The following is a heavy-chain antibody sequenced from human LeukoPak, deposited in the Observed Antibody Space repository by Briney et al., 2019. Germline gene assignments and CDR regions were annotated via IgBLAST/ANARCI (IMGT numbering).Heavy chain of an antibody. CDR1: GGSFSGYY. J-gene: IGHJ6*02. V-gene: IGHV4-34*01. CDR3: ARGQRGWNYGRYYYYGMDV. Sequence: SETLSLTCAVYGGSFSGYYWSWIRQPPGKGLEWIGKINHSGSTNYNPSLKSRVTISVDTSKNQFSLKLSSVTAADTAVYYCARGQRGWNYGRYYYYGMDVWGQGTTVTVSS. CDR2: INHSGST. D-gene: IGHD1-7*01.